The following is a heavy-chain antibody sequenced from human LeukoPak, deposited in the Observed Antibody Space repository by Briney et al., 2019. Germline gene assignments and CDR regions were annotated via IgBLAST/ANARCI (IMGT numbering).Heavy chain of an antibody. CDR2: IYTSGST. CDR1: GGSISSGSYY. J-gene: IGHJ6*03. CDR3: ARWGPPTLGYSSGPGYYYYMDV. V-gene: IGHV4-61*02. Sequence: PSETLSLTCTVSGGSISSGSYYWSWIRQPAGKGLEWIGRIYTSGSTNYNPSLKSRVTISVDTSKNQFSLKLSSVTAADTAVYYCARWGPPTLGYSSGPGYYYYMDVWGKGTTVTISS. D-gene: IGHD6-19*01.